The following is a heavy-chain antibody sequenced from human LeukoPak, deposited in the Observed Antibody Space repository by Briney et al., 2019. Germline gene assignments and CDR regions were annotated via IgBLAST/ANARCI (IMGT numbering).Heavy chain of an antibody. CDR1: GYSISSGYY. J-gene: IGHJ5*02. CDR3: ARKGYSSGWYNWFDP. V-gene: IGHV4-38-2*01. CDR2: IYRSGST. D-gene: IGHD6-19*01. Sequence: SETLSLTCAVSGYSISSGYYWGWIRQPPGKRMEWIGSIYRSGSTYYNQSLTSRATISLDTSKNQFSLKLSSVTAADTAVYYCARKGYSSGWYNWFDPWGQGTLVTVSS.